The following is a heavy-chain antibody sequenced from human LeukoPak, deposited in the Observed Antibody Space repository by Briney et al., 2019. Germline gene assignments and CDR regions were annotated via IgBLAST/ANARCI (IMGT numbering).Heavy chain of an antibody. CDR2: ISSTSIYI. D-gene: IGHD1-1*01. J-gene: IGHJ3*02. CDR1: GFTFSRYS. Sequence: GGSLRLSCAASGFTFSRYSMNWVRQAPGKGLEWVSSISSTSIYIYYADSVKGRLTISRDNAKNALYLQMNNLRAEDTAVYYCAKDRWTEVDAFDIWGQGTMVTVSS. CDR3: AKDRWTEVDAFDI. V-gene: IGHV3-21*01.